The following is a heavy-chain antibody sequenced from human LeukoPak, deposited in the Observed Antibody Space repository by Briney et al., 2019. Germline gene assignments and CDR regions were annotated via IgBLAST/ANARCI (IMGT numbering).Heavy chain of an antibody. D-gene: IGHD3-10*01. V-gene: IGHV4-39*01. Sequence: PSETLSLTCTVSGGSISSSSYYWGWIRQPPGKGLEWIGSIYYSGSTYYNPSLKSRVTISVDTSKNQFSLKLSSVTAADTAVYYCARPSVRGVITNDYWGQGTLVTVSS. J-gene: IGHJ4*02. CDR1: GGSISSSSYY. CDR3: ARPSVRGVITNDY. CDR2: IYYSGST.